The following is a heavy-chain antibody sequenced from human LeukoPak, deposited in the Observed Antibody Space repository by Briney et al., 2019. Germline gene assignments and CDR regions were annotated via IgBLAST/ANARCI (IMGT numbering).Heavy chain of an antibody. V-gene: IGHV3-30*02. J-gene: IGHJ4*02. CDR3: AKDRPTRRYCSGGTCYSRYFDY. CDR2: LRSDGSNK. D-gene: IGHD2-15*01. CDR1: GFSFNNYG. Sequence: GGSLRLSCAASGFSFNNYGMHWVRQAPGKGLAWVAFLRSDGSNKFYSDSVKGRFIISRDNSKSTLYLQMNSLSAEDTAVYYCAKDRPTRRYCSGGTCYSRYFDYWGQGTLVTVSS.